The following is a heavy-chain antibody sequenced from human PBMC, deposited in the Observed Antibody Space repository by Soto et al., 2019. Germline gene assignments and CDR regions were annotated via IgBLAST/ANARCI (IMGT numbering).Heavy chain of an antibody. CDR2: ISYDGSST. CDR1: AFTFSSYA. J-gene: IGHJ6*02. V-gene: IGHV3-30*04. CDR3: ERDSGVTVSGVIIMHYGMDL. Sequence: PGGSLRLSGVVSAFTFSSYAIHWVREAPCQGLEWVAVISYDGSSTYYADSVKGRFTISRDNGKNKLYLQMNSLRPEDTAVYYFERDSGVTVSGVIIMHYGMDLWGQGTTVTVSS. D-gene: IGHD3-3*01.